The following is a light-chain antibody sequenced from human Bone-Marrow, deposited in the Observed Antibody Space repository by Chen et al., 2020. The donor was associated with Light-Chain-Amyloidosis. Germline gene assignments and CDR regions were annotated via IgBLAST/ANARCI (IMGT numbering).Light chain of an antibody. J-gene: IGLJ2*01. CDR1: DLPTKY. CDR2: RDT. V-gene: IGLV3-25*03. CDR3: QSADSSGTYEVI. Sequence: SYELTQPPSVSVSTGQPARITCSGDDLPTKYAYWYQQKPGQAPVLVIHRDTERPSGISERFSGSSSGTTATLTISGVQAEDEADYHCQSADSSGTYEVIFGGGTKLTVL.